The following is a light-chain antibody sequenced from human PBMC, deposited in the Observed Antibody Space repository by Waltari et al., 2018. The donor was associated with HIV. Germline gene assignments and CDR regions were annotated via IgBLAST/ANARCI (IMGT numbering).Light chain of an antibody. CDR2: SSN. CDR3: ATWDDSLNGRV. Sequence: QPMLTPPPSASGTPGPRVTCTCSGSGSKIDRIIVNWYQQLPGTAPKLLIYSSNHRPSGVPDRFSGSKSGTSASLAISGLQSEDEADYYCATWDDSLNGRVFGGGTKLTVL. CDR1: GSKIDRII. V-gene: IGLV1-44*01. J-gene: IGLJ3*02.